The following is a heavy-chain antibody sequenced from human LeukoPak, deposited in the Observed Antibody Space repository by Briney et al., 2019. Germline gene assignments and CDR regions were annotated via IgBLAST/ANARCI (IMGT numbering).Heavy chain of an antibody. J-gene: IGHJ4*02. D-gene: IGHD3-3*01. V-gene: IGHV4-30-2*01. CDR3: AREAEGAIFGVVNAFDY. Sequence: SETLSLTCTVSGGSISSGGYYWSWIRQPPGKGLEWIGYIYHSGSTYYNPSLKSRVTISVDRSKNQFSLKLSSVTAADTAVYYCAREAEGAIFGVVNAFDYWGQGTLVTVSS. CDR1: GGSISSGGYY. CDR2: IYHSGST.